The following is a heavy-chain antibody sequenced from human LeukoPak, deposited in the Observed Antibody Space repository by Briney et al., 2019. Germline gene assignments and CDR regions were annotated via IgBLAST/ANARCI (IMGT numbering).Heavy chain of an antibody. CDR3: AKDRVDYGDHYYYGMDV. Sequence: GGSLRLSCAASGFTFSNYWMHWVRQAPGKGLVWVSRINTDGSSTAYADSVKGRFTMSRDNAKNTQYLQMNSLRAEDTAVYYCAKDRVDYGDHYYYGMDVWGQGTTVTVSS. CDR2: INTDGSST. D-gene: IGHD4-17*01. V-gene: IGHV3-74*01. CDR1: GFTFSNYW. J-gene: IGHJ6*02.